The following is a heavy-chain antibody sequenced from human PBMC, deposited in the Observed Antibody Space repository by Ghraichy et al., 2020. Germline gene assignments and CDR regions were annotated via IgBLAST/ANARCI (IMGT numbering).Heavy chain of an antibody. D-gene: IGHD3-3*01. Sequence: SETLSLTCAVYGGSFSGYYWSWIRQPPGKGLEWIGEINHSGSTNYNPSLKSRVTISVDTSKNQFSLKLSSVTAADTAVYYCARGRLWSGYWAFDIWGQGTMVTVSS. CDR2: INHSGST. CDR1: GGSFSGYY. J-gene: IGHJ3*02. CDR3: ARGRLWSGYWAFDI. V-gene: IGHV4-34*01.